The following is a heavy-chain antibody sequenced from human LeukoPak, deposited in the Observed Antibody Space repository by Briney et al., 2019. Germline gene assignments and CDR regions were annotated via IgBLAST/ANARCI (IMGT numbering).Heavy chain of an antibody. J-gene: IGHJ4*02. Sequence: SETLSLTCAVDGGSFSGHYWSWIPQPRGKGLEWLGEINHSGSTNYNPSLKSRVTISVDTSKNQFSLKLSSVTAADTAVYYCARGRIVVVVGFDYWGQGTLVTVSS. V-gene: IGHV4-34*01. D-gene: IGHD2-15*01. CDR3: ARGRIVVVVGFDY. CDR2: INHSGST. CDR1: GGSFSGHY.